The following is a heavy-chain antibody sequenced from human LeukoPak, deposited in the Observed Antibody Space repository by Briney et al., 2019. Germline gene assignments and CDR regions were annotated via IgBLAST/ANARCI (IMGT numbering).Heavy chain of an antibody. D-gene: IGHD4-17*01. Sequence: PGGSLRLSCVVSGFTFSSYWMSWVRQAPGKGLEWVANIKQDGSEKYYVDSVKGRFTISRDNAKNSLYLQMNSLRAEDTAVYYCASSRDYVSYYGMDVWGRGTTVTVSS. V-gene: IGHV3-7*03. CDR2: IKQDGSEK. J-gene: IGHJ6*02. CDR3: ASSRDYVSYYGMDV. CDR1: GFTFSSYW.